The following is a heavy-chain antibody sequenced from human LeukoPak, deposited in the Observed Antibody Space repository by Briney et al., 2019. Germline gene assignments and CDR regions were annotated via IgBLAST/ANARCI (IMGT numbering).Heavy chain of an antibody. V-gene: IGHV4-39*01. J-gene: IGHJ3*02. Sequence: SETLSLTCTVSGGSISSSSYYWGWIRQPPGKGLEWIGSIYYSGSTYYNPSLKSRVTISVDTSKNQFSLKLSSVTAADTAVYYCARGGYYVLDAFDIWGQGTMVTVSS. CDR2: IYYSGST. CDR3: ARGGYYVLDAFDI. CDR1: GGSISSSSYY. D-gene: IGHD1-26*01.